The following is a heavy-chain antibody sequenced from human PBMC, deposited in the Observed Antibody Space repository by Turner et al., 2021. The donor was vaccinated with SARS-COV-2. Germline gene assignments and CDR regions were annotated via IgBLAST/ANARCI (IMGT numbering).Heavy chain of an antibody. D-gene: IGHD3-10*01. CDR3: ARAYGSGSYGHYYGMDV. V-gene: IGHV1-18*01. Sequence: HVQLVQSGAEVKKPGASLKVSCQASGYTFTSYGISWVRQAPGQGLEWMGWISAYNGYTNYAQKLQGRVTMTTDTSTSTAYMEMRSLRSDDTAVYYCARAYGSGSYGHYYGMDVWGQGTTVTVSS. J-gene: IGHJ6*02. CDR2: ISAYNGYT. CDR1: GYTFTSYG.